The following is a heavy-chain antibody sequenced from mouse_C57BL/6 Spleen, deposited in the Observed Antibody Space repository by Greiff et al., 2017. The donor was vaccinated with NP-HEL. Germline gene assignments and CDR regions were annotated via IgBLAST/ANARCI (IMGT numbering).Heavy chain of an antibody. CDR1: GFTFSDYY. CDR2: ISNGGGST. J-gene: IGHJ4*01. V-gene: IGHV5-12*01. D-gene: IGHD2-2*01. CDR3: ARGNYGYEDAMDY. Sequence: DVKLVESGGGLVQPGGSLKLSCAASGFTFSDYYMYWVRQTPEKRLEWVAYISNGGGSTYYPDTVKGRFTISRDNAKNTLYLQMSRLKSEDTAMYYCARGNYGYEDAMDYWGQGTSVTVSS.